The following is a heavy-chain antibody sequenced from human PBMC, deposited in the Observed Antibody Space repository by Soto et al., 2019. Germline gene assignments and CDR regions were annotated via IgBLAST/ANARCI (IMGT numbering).Heavy chain of an antibody. CDR1: GFIFSSYD. CDR3: ARKLPTYGIDV. Sequence: PGGSLRLSCAASGFIFSSYDIQWVRQGIGKGPEWVAAIGAAGDTYYSDSVKGRFTISRENAKNSVYLQMNSLRAGDTAVYYCARKLPTYGIDVWGQGTTVTVSS. D-gene: IGHD2-21*01. V-gene: IGHV3-13*01. J-gene: IGHJ6*02. CDR2: IGAAGDT.